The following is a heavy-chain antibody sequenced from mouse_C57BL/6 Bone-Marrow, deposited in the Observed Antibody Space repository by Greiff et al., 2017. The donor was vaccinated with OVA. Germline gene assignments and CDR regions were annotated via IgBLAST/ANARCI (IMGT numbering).Heavy chain of an antibody. CDR2: ISDGGSYT. V-gene: IGHV5-4*01. CDR3: ARGIYYDYGYAMDY. D-gene: IGHD2-4*01. Sequence: EVQVVESGGGLVKPGGSLKLSCAASGFTFSSYAMSWVRQTPEKRLEWVATISDGGSYTYYPDNVKGRFTISRDNAKNNLYLQMSHLKSEDTAMYYCARGIYYDYGYAMDYWGQGTSVTVSS. J-gene: IGHJ4*01. CDR1: GFTFSSYA.